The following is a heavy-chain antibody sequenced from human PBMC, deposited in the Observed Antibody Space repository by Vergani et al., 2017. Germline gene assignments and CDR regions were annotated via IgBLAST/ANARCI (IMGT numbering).Heavy chain of an antibody. Sequence: QMQLVQSGPEVKKPGTSVKVSCKASGFTFTSSAVQWVRQARGQRLEWIGWIVVGSGNTNYAQKFQERVTITRDMSTSTADMELSSLRSEDTAVYYCAAARRYYYDSSGYYGYWGQGTLVTVSS. CDR3: AAARRYYYDSSGYYGY. J-gene: IGHJ4*02. D-gene: IGHD3-22*01. CDR2: IVVGSGNT. CDR1: GFTFTSSA. V-gene: IGHV1-58*01.